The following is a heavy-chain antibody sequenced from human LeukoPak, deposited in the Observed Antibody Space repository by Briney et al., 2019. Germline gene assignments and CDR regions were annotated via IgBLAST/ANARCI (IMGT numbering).Heavy chain of an antibody. CDR1: GYTFTSYD. J-gene: IGHJ4*02. CDR2: ISAYNGDT. CDR3: ARDRYSSAWYDY. Sequence: GASVKVSCKASGYTFTSYDINWVRQAPGQGLEWMGWISAYNGDTNYAQKLQGRVTMTTDTSATTAYMELRSLRSDDTAVYYCARDRYSSAWYDYWGQGTLVTVSS. V-gene: IGHV1-18*01. D-gene: IGHD6-19*01.